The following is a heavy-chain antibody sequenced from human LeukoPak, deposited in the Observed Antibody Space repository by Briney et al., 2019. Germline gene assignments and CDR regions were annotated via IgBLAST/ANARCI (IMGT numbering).Heavy chain of an antibody. D-gene: IGHD5-24*01. Sequence: ASVKVPCKASGYTFTSYYMHWVRQAPGQGLEWMGIINPSGGSASYAQKFQGRVTMTRDTSTSTVYMELSSLRSEDTAVYYCARVSGDGYNDYWGQGTLVTVSS. J-gene: IGHJ4*02. CDR2: INPSGGSA. CDR3: ARVSGDGYNDY. CDR1: GYTFTSYY. V-gene: IGHV1-46*01.